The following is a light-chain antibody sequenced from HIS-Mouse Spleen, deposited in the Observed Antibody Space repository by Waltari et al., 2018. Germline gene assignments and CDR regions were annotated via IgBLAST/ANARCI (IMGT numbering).Light chain of an antibody. V-gene: IGLV2-14*03. Sequence: QSALTQPASVSGSPGQSITISCTGTSSDVGGYNYVSWYQQHPGKAPKLMIYDVSNRPSGVSNRFSGSKSGNTASLTISGLQAEDEAYYYCSSYTSSSFNVVFGGGTKLTVL. CDR3: SSYTSSSFNVV. CDR1: SSDVGGYNY. J-gene: IGLJ2*01. CDR2: DVS.